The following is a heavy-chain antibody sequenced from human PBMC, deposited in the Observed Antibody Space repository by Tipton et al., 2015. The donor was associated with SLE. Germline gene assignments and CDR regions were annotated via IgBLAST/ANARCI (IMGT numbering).Heavy chain of an antibody. Sequence: SLRLSCTVSGGSITNSYWTWIRQPPGKGLEWVGRSRNKARSYTTEYAASVEGRFTISRDDSKNSLYLQMNSLKTEDTAVYYCARRVVTWGQGTLVTVSS. J-gene: IGHJ5*02. V-gene: IGHV3-72*01. CDR2: SRNKARSYTT. D-gene: IGHD2-21*01. CDR3: ARRVVT. CDR1: GGSITNSY.